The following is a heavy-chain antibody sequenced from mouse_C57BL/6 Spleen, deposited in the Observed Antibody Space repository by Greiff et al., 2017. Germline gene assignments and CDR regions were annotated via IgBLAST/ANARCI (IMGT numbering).Heavy chain of an antibody. J-gene: IGHJ4*01. Sequence: EVKLVESGGGLVKPGGSLKLSCAASGFTFSDYGMHWVRQAPEKGLEWVAYISSGSSTIYYADTVKGRFTISRDNAKNTLFLQMTSLRSEDTAMYYCARRRDGYYAMGYWGQGTSVTVSS. CDR1: GFTFSDYG. CDR2: ISSGSSTI. CDR3: ARRRDGYYAMGY. D-gene: IGHD2-3*01. V-gene: IGHV5-17*01.